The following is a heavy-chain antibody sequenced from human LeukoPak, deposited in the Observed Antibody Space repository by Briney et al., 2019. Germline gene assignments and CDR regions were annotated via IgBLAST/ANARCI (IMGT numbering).Heavy chain of an antibody. CDR2: IKNSADTI. CDR1: GFTFSDHY. CDR3: ARGHYGLDY. J-gene: IGHJ4*02. Sequence: GGSLRLSCAASGFTFSDHYMSWIRQAPGKGLEWVSYIKNSADTIYYADSVKGRFTISRDNAKNSLYLEMTSLRAEDTAVYYCARGHYGLDYWGQGTLVTVSS. D-gene: IGHD4-17*01. V-gene: IGHV3-11*01.